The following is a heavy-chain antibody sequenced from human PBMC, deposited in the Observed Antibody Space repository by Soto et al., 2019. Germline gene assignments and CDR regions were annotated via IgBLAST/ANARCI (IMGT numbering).Heavy chain of an antibody. V-gene: IGHV3-48*01. CDR2: ISRSSTPI. CDR3: VRSDWDALFDY. Sequence: EVQLVESGGGLVQPGGSLRLSCAASGFTFSSYSMNWVRQAPGKGLEWVSYISRSSTPIYYADSVTGRFTISRDSAKNSLYLQMNSLRAEDTAVYYCVRSDWDALFDYWGQGTLVTVSS. CDR1: GFTFSSYS. J-gene: IGHJ4*02. D-gene: IGHD2-21*02.